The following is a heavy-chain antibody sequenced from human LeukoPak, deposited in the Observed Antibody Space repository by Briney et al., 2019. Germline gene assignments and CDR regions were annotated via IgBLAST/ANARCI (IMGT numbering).Heavy chain of an antibody. CDR3: ARQGSGGRSFDV. V-gene: IGHV4-59*08. J-gene: IGHJ3*01. Sequence: SETLSLTCSVSDGSISGYYWSWIRQPPGKGLEWIGYVHYSGSTIYNPSLKSRVTISVDTSKNQFSLKLSSVTAADTAVYYCARQGSGGRSFDVWGQGTMVTVSS. CDR2: VHYSGST. CDR1: DGSISGYY. D-gene: IGHD1-26*01.